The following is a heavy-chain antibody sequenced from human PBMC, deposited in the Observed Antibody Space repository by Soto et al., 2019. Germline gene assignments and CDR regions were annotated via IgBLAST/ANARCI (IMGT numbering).Heavy chain of an antibody. CDR1: GDTFSFYT. CDR2: VNPIERMS. D-gene: IGHD3-10*01. V-gene: IGHV1-69*02. J-gene: IGHJ4*02. Sequence: QVQLVQSGAEVKKPGSSVKVSCKASGDTFSFYTINWVRQAPGLGLEWMGRVNPIERMSNYAQKFQGRVTITADKSPNTAYMQLSSLRSEDTAIYYCAASYGSGYRAFDYWGQGALVTVSS. CDR3: AASYGSGYRAFDY.